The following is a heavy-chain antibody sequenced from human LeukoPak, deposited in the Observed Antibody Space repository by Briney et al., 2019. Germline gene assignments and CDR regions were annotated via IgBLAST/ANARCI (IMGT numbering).Heavy chain of an antibody. CDR1: GYTFTGYY. J-gene: IGHJ4*02. D-gene: IGHD2-8*01. Sequence: ASVKVSCKASGYTFTGYYMHWVRQAPGQGLEWMGWTNPNSGGTNYAQKFQGRVTMTRDTSISTAYMELSRLRSDDTAVYYCARDMRDIVLMVYAQTELYFDYWGQGTLVTVSS. V-gene: IGHV1-2*02. CDR2: TNPNSGGT. CDR3: ARDMRDIVLMVYAQTELYFDY.